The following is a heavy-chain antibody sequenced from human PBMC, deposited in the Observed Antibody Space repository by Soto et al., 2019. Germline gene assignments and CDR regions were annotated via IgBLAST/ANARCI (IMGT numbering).Heavy chain of an antibody. CDR3: PKAPNYDDSSGYYASPP. Sequence: PGGSLRLSFAASGFTFSSSAMSWVRQAPGKGLEWVSAISGSGGSPYYADSVKGRFSISRGNSEKTLYLRMNSLRAEDTAVDYYPKAPNYDDSSGYYASPPWGQGTLVTVSS. CDR1: GFTFSSSA. V-gene: IGHV3-23*01. CDR2: ISGSGGSP. D-gene: IGHD3-22*01. J-gene: IGHJ5*02.